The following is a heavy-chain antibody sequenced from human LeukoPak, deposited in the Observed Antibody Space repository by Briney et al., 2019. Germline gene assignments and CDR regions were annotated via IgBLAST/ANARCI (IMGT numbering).Heavy chain of an antibody. CDR1: GFTFSSYW. V-gene: IGHV3-74*01. Sequence: GGSLRLSCAASGFTFSSYWMSWVRQAPGKGLVWVSRINSDGSITNYADSVKGRFTISRDNAKNTLYLQMSSLRAEDTAVYYCAKIDAYWGQGTLVTVSS. J-gene: IGHJ4*02. CDR3: AKIDAY. CDR2: INSDGSIT.